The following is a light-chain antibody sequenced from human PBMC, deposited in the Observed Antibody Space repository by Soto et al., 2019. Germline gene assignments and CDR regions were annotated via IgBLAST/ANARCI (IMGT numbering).Light chain of an antibody. CDR1: SSNIGSNT. J-gene: IGLJ1*01. CDR3: AAWDESLNAFYV. Sequence: QLVLTQPPSASGTPGQRVTISCSGSSSNIGSNTVNWYQQLPGTAPKLLIYSNNQRPSGVPDRFSGSKSGTSASLAISGLQSEDEADYYCAAWDESLNAFYVFGTGTKVTVL. CDR2: SNN. V-gene: IGLV1-44*01.